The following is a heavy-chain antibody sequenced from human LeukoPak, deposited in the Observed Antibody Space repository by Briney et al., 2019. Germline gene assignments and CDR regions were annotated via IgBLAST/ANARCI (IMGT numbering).Heavy chain of an antibody. CDR1: GYSISSGYY. CDR2: IYHSGST. Sequence: PSETLSLTCTVSGYSISSGYYWGWIRQPPGKGLEWIGSIYHSGSTYYNPSLKSRVTISVDTSKNQFSLKLSSVTAADTAVYYCARVSGQIIAVGASACCVDDWGEGTLVTVSS. D-gene: IGHD6-19*01. J-gene: IGHJ4*02. V-gene: IGHV4-38-2*02. CDR3: ARVSGQIIAVGASACCVDD.